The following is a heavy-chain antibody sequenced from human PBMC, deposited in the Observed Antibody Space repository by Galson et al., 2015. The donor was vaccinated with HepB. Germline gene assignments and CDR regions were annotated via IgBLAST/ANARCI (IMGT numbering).Heavy chain of an antibody. CDR1: GGTFSSYT. Sequence: SVKVSCKASGGTFSSYTISWVRQAPGQGLEWMGGITPVLGITDYAQKFQGRVTIIADKSTNIAYLELRSLRAEDTAVYYCARDKDGYNTPYYDFWGQETLVTVSS. CDR2: ITPVLGIT. CDR3: ARDKDGYNTPYYDF. V-gene: IGHV1-69*10. D-gene: IGHD5-24*01. J-gene: IGHJ4*02.